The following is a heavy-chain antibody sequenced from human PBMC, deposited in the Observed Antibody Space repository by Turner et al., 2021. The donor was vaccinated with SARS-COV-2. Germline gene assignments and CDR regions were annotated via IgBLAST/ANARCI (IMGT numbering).Heavy chain of an antibody. J-gene: IGHJ5*02. CDR1: GYTLTELA. V-gene: IGHV1-24*01. Sequence: QVQLVQAGAAGKKPGASVKLSCKVSGYTLTELAMHWVRQAPGKGLEWMGGFYPEDGETIYAQKFQGRVTVTEDTSTDTAYMELSSLRSEDTAVYYCATAPPIAAAGRWFDPWGQGTLVTVSS. D-gene: IGHD6-13*01. CDR3: ATAPPIAAAGRWFDP. CDR2: FYPEDGET.